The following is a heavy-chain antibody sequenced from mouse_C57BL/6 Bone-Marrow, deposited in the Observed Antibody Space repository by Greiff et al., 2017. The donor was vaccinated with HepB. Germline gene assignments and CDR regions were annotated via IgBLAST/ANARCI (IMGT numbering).Heavy chain of an antibody. D-gene: IGHD1-1*01. V-gene: IGHV3-6*01. CDR3: ARIYYYGHY. Sequence: EVQLQESGPGLVKPSQSLSLTCSVTGYSITSGYYWNWIRQFPGNKLEWMGYISYDGSNNYNPSLKNRISITRDTSKNQFFLKLNSVTTEDTATYYCARIYYYGHYWGQGTTLTVSS. CDR2: ISYDGSN. J-gene: IGHJ2*01. CDR1: GYSITSGYY.